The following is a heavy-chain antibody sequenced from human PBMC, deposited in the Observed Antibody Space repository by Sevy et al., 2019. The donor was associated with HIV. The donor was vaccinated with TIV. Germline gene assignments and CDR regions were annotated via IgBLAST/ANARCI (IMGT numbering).Heavy chain of an antibody. J-gene: IGHJ4*02. V-gene: IGHV1-2*02. Sequence: ASVKVSCKASGYTFTGYYMHWVRQAPGQGLEWMGWINPNSGGTNHAQKFQGRVTMTMDTSISTAYMELSRLRSDDTAVYYCARVPLAAADPFDYWGQGTLVTVSS. CDR1: GYTFTGYY. CDR2: INPNSGGT. D-gene: IGHD6-13*01. CDR3: ARVPLAAADPFDY.